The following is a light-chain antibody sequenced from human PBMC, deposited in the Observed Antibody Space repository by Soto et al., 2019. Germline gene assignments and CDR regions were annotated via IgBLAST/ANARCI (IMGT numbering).Light chain of an antibody. CDR1: NIVTKS. CDR2: YDS. Sequence: SYELTQPPSVSVAPGKTARLTCGGNNIVTKSVHWYQQKPGQAPVLVIYYDSDRPSGIPERFSGSNSGNMATLTISRVEAGDEADYYCQVWDDSTARAVFGGGTKLTVL. V-gene: IGLV3-21*04. J-gene: IGLJ2*01. CDR3: QVWDDSTARAV.